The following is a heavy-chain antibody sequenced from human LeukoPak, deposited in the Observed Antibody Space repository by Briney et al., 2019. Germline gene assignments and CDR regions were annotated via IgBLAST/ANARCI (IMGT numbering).Heavy chain of an antibody. V-gene: IGHV5-51*01. CDR3: ARHHGRGRGYYYDSSGYYGGNWFDP. J-gene: IGHJ5*02. Sequence: PGESLKISCKGSGYSFTSYWIGWVRQMPGKGLEWMGIIYPGDSDTRYSPSFQGQVTISADKSISTAYLQWSSLKASDTAMYYCARHHGRGRGYYYDSSGYYGGNWFDPWGQGTLVTVSS. CDR1: GYSFTSYW. CDR2: IYPGDSDT. D-gene: IGHD3-22*01.